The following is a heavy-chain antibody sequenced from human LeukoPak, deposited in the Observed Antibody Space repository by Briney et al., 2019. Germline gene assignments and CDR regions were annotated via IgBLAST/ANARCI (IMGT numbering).Heavy chain of an antibody. V-gene: IGHV3-7*01. Sequence: GGSLRLSCSASAFTFSNYYMSWVRQAPGKGLEWVANIKEDGSQKFSVDSVKGRFTISRDNAKNSLYLQMNSLRAEDTAVYYCAELGITMIGGVWGKGTTVTISS. CDR2: IKEDGSQK. D-gene: IGHD3-10*02. CDR1: AFTFSNYY. J-gene: IGHJ6*04. CDR3: AELGITMIGGV.